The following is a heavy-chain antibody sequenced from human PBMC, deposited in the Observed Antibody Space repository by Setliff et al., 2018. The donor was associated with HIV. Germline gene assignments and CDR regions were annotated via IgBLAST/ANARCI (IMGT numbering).Heavy chain of an antibody. J-gene: IGHJ4*02. D-gene: IGHD5-18*01. Sequence: SETLSLTCTVSGGSISTYYLTWIRQPAGKGLEWIGRIFASGSTNYNPSLKSRVTISVDTSKNQFSLEVTSVTAADTAVYYCARHRSGYVYGPQDYWGQGTLVTVSS. CDR2: IFASGST. CDR3: ARHRSGYVYGPQDY. CDR1: GGSISTYY. V-gene: IGHV4-4*07.